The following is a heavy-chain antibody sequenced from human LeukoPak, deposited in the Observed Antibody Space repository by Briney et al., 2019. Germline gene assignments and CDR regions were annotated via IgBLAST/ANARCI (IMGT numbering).Heavy chain of an antibody. Sequence: GGSLRLSCAASGFTVSSNYMSWVRQAPGKGLEWVSIIYSGGSTYYADSVKVRFTISRDNSKNTLYLQMNSLRAEDTAVYFCVRVGYSYGYGDWNHFDYWGQGTLVTVSS. CDR3: VRVGYSYGYGDWNHFDY. CDR2: IYSGGST. D-gene: IGHD5-18*01. CDR1: GFTVSSNY. V-gene: IGHV3-66*02. J-gene: IGHJ4*02.